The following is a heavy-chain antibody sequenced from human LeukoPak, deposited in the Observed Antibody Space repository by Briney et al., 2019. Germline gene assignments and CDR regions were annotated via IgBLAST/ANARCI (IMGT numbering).Heavy chain of an antibody. V-gene: IGHV3-74*01. CDR2: INTDGSST. D-gene: IGHD6-13*01. J-gene: IGHJ3*02. CDR1: GFTFSSYW. CDR3: AREGLGIAAAGTPVDAFDI. Sequence: GGSLRLSCAASGFTFSSYWMHWVRQAPGKGLVWVSRINTDGSSTSYTDSVKGRFTISRDNAKNTLYLQMNSLRAEDTAVYYCAREGLGIAAAGTPVDAFDIWGQGTMVTVSS.